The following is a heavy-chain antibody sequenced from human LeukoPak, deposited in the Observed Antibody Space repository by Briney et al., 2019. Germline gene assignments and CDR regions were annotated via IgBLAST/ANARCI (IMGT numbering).Heavy chain of an antibody. CDR2: ISPNSGGT. D-gene: IGHD6-19*01. V-gene: IGHV1-2*02. Sequence: ASVKVSCKASGYTFTGYYMHWVRQAPGQGLEWMGWISPNSGGTNYAQKFQGRVTMTRDTSISTAYMELSRLRSDDTAVYYCARDRGGWYAVSYWGQGTLVTVSS. J-gene: IGHJ4*02. CDR3: ARDRGGWYAVSY. CDR1: GYTFTGYY.